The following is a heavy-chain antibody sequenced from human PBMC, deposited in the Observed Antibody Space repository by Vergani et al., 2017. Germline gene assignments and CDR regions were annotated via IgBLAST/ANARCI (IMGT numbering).Heavy chain of an antibody. CDR1: GGTFSSYA. J-gene: IGHJ6*03. D-gene: IGHD2-2*02. CDR3: AGITLGYCSSTSCYTRGGGFDYMDV. CDR2: IIPIFGTA. V-gene: IGHV1-69*12. Sequence: QVQLVQSGAEVKKPGSSVKVSCKASGGTFSSYAISWVRQAPGQGLEWMGGIIPIFGTANYAQKFQGRVTITADESTSTAYMELSSLRSEDTAVYYCAGITLGYCSSTSCYTRGGGFDYMDVWDKGPTVTVSS.